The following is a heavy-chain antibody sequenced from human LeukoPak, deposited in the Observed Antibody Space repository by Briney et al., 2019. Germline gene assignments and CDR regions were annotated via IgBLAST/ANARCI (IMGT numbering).Heavy chain of an antibody. CDR3: ARGRVVFGVVILDY. V-gene: IGHV1-8*01. CDR1: GYTFTSYD. D-gene: IGHD3-3*01. CDR2: MNPNSGNT. J-gene: IGHJ4*02. Sequence: ASVKVSCKASGYTFTSYDINWVRQATGQGLEWMGWMNPNSGNTGYAQKFQGRVTMTRNTSISTAYMELSSLRSEDTAVYYCARGRVVFGVVILDYWGQGTLVTVSS.